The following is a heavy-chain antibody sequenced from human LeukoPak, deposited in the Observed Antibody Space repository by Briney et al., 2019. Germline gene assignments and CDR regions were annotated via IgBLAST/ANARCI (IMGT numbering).Heavy chain of an antibody. CDR2: INWNGGST. CDR3: ARVGGYLSWFDP. J-gene: IGHJ5*02. D-gene: IGHD2-15*01. V-gene: IGHV3-20*04. Sequence: EGSLRLSCAASGFTFSSYPMNWVRHGPGQGLERVSGINWNGGSTGYADSVKGRFTISRDNAKNSLYLQMNSLRAADTALYYCARVGGYLSWFDPWGQGTLVTVSS. CDR1: GFTFSSYP.